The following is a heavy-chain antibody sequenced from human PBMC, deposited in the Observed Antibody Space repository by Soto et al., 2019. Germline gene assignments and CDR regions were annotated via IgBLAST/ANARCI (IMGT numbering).Heavy chain of an antibody. V-gene: IGHV4-31*03. D-gene: IGHD1-26*01. CDR2: IYYSGST. CDR3: AGIYSGSPGGTLRY. CDR1: GGSISSGGYY. Sequence: QVQLQESGPGLVKPSQTLSLTCTVSGGSISSGGYYWSWIRQHPGKGLEWIGYIYYSGSTYYNPSLKSGVTISEDTSKNQFSLKLGSVTAADTAGYYCAGIYSGSPGGTLRYWGQGTLVTVSS. J-gene: IGHJ4*02.